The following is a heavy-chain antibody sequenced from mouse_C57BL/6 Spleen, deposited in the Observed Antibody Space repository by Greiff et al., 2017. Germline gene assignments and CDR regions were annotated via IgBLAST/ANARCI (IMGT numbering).Heavy chain of an antibody. Sequence: DVMLVESGGGLVKPGGSLKLSCAASGFTFSSYTMSWVRQTPEKRLEWVATISGGGGNTYYPDSVKGRFTISRDNAKNTLYLQMSSLRSEDTALYYCARQTGTYWFAYWGQGTLVTVSA. CDR3: ARQTGTYWFAY. D-gene: IGHD4-1*01. J-gene: IGHJ3*01. V-gene: IGHV5-9*01. CDR1: GFTFSSYT. CDR2: ISGGGGNT.